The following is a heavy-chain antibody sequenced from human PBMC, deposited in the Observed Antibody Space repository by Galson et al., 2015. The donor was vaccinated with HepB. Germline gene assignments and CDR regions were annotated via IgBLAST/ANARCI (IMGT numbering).Heavy chain of an antibody. J-gene: IGHJ4*02. CDR3: AKEGEDTAMATLDY. D-gene: IGHD5-18*01. Sequence: LRLSCAASGFTFSSYAMHWVRQAPGKGLEWVAVISYDGSNKYYADSVKGRFTISRDNSKNTLYLQMNSLRAEDTAVYYCAKEGEDTAMATLDYWGQGTLVTVSS. V-gene: IGHV3-30-3*01. CDR1: GFTFSSYA. CDR2: ISYDGSNK.